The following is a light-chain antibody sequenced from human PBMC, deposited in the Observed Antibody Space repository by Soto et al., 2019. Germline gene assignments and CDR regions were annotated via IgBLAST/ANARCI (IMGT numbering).Light chain of an antibody. CDR2: EGS. V-gene: IGLV2-23*01. Sequence: QSALTQPASVPGSPGQSITISCTGTSSDVGSYNLVSWYQQHPGKAPKLMIYEGSKRPSGVSNRFSGSKSGNTASLTISGLQAEDEADYYCCSYAGSSVWVFGGGTELAVL. J-gene: IGLJ3*02. CDR3: CSYAGSSVWV. CDR1: SSDVGSYNL.